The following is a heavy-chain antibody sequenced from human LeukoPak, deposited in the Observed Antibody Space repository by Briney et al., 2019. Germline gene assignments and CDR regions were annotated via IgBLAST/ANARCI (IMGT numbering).Heavy chain of an antibody. V-gene: IGHV5-51*01. D-gene: IGHD2-8*01. CDR1: GYRFTSYW. CDR3: ARQTSLMGVVDY. Sequence: GESLKISCQVSGYRFTSYWIGWVRQMPGKGLEWMGIIFPADSDTRYSPSFQGQVTISADMSISTAYLQWSSLKASDTAMYYCARQTSLMGVVDYWGRGTLVTVSA. J-gene: IGHJ4*02. CDR2: IFPADSDT.